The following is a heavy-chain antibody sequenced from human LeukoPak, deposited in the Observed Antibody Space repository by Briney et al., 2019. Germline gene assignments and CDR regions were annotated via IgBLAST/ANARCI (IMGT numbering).Heavy chain of an antibody. Sequence: SETLSLTCAVSGDSISSSNCWTWARQSPGEGLECLGEIYYSGSTNYDPSLKSRVTLSVDKSTNQSSLKVSCVTAADTAVYYCARADIPTGGPRLETWGQGTLVTVSS. CDR2: IYYSGST. V-gene: IGHV4-4*02. CDR1: GDSISSSNC. D-gene: IGHD2-2*02. J-gene: IGHJ5*02. CDR3: ARADIPTGGPRLET.